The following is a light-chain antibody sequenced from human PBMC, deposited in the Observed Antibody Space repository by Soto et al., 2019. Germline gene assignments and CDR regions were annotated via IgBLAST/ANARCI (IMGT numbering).Light chain of an antibody. J-gene: IGKJ4*01. CDR3: QMYNNWLGT. V-gene: IGKV3-15*01. Sequence: EIVMTQSPATLSLSPGERATLSCRANQSISSNLAWYQQKPGQTPRLLIYGATTMVTGIPARFSGSGSGTDFTLSISSLQSEDFGVYYCQMYNNWLGTFGGGTKVEI. CDR1: QSISSN. CDR2: GAT.